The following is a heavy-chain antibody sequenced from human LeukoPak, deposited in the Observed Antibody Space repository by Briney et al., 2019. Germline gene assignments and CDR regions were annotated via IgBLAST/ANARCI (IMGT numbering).Heavy chain of an antibody. D-gene: IGHD6-19*01. CDR2: IWYDGSNK. CDR1: GFTFSSYA. V-gene: IGHV3-33*08. CDR3: ARTNIAVAGTTNFDY. Sequence: GGSLRLSCEASGFTFSSYAMSWVRQAPGKGLEWVAVIWYDGSNKYYADSVKGRFTISRDNSKNTLYLQMNSLRAEDTAVYYCARTNIAVAGTTNFDYWGQGTLVTVSS. J-gene: IGHJ4*02.